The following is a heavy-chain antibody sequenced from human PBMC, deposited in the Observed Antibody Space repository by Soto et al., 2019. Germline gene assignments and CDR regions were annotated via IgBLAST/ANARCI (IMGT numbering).Heavy chain of an antibody. V-gene: IGHV3-30*18. D-gene: IGHD3-10*01. CDR2: ISYDVDDE. Sequence: VGSRRLSCLASVLTFIQFVIDWVRQAPGKGLEWVAVISYDVDDEAYAYSVKGRFTISIDNSNNTLFLQMSSLRPEDTDLYYCAKDYKDFGNDAIDIWGRRTMVTVSS. CDR3: AKDYKDFGNDAIDI. CDR1: VLTFIQFV. J-gene: IGHJ3*02.